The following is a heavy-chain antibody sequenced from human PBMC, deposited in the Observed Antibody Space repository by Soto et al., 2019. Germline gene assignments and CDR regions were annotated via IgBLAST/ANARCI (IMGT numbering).Heavy chain of an antibody. CDR1: GYSFTSYW. CDR2: IDPSDSYT. CDR3: ARNDYGDYGDAFDI. J-gene: IGHJ3*02. D-gene: IGHD4-17*01. V-gene: IGHV5-10-1*01. Sequence: ASVKVSCKGSGYSFTSYWISWVRQMPGKGLEWMGRIDPSDSYTNYSPSFQGHVTISADKSISTAYLQWSSLKASDTAMYYCARNDYGDYGDAFDIWGQGTMVTVSS.